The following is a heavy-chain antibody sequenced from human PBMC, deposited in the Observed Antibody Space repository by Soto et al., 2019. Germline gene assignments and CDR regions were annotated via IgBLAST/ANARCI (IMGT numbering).Heavy chain of an antibody. J-gene: IGHJ4*02. CDR3: AKLYWNPRYFDY. D-gene: IGHD1-1*01. V-gene: IGHV3-23*01. CDR1: GFTFTNVA. Sequence: GSLRLSCVASGFTFTNVAMTWVRQAPGKGLEWVSSITDGGGSTDYADSVKGRFTISRDNSKSTLYLQMNNLRADDTAVYYCAKLYWNPRYFDYWGQGARVTVSS. CDR2: ITDGGGST.